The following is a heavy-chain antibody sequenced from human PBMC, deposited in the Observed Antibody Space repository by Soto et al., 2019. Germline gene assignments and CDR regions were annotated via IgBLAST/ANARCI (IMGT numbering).Heavy chain of an antibody. D-gene: IGHD2-15*01. Sequence: QVQLVQSGAEVKKPGASVKVSCKASGYTFTSYGISWVRQAPGQELEWMGWISAYNGNTNYAQKLQGRVTMTTDTSTSTAYMELRSLISDDTAVYYCARVDCSGGSCYPTFDYWGQGTLVTVSS. CDR3: ARVDCSGGSCYPTFDY. J-gene: IGHJ4*02. CDR2: ISAYNGNT. V-gene: IGHV1-18*01. CDR1: GYTFTSYG.